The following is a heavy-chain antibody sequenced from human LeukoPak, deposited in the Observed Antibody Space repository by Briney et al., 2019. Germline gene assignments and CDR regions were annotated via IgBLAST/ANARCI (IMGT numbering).Heavy chain of an antibody. V-gene: IGHV3-23*01. CDR3: AKVGVLLWFGESLHLDY. CDR2: ISVSGGST. CDR1: GFTFSSYA. J-gene: IGHJ4*02. Sequence: AGSLTLSCAASGFTFSSYAMSWLRQAPGKGLEWVSAISVSGGSTYYADSVKGRYTISRDNSKTTLYLQMNSLRAEDTAVYYCAKVGVLLWFGESLHLDYWGQGTLVTVSS. D-gene: IGHD3-10*01.